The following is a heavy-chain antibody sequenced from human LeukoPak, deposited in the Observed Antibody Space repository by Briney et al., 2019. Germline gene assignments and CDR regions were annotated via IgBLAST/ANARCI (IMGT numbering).Heavy chain of an antibody. Sequence: GGSLRLSCAASGFTFSSYTVNWVRQAPGKGLEWVANIKQDGTDKYFVDSVKGRFTISRDNAKNSLFLQMNSLRAEDTAVYYCAGGGQLDYWGQGTLVTVSS. V-gene: IGHV3-7*01. CDR2: IKQDGTDK. CDR3: AGGGQLDY. D-gene: IGHD5-24*01. J-gene: IGHJ4*02. CDR1: GFTFSSYT.